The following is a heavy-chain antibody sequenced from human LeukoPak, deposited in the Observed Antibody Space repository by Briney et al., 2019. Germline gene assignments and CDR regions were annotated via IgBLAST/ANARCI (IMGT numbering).Heavy chain of an antibody. J-gene: IGHJ5*02. CDR3: ARDVDTSSHSSQLDP. V-gene: IGHV3-33*01. Sequence: GGSLRLSCATAGFTFSTFGIHWVRQTPGKGLESAAAIQSDGSKQYYGDSVKGRFTISRDSSKNTVYLQMNSLRDEDTAVYYCARDVDTSSHSSQLDPWGPGTLVTVSS. CDR2: IQSDGSKQ. CDR1: GFTFSTFG. D-gene: IGHD5-18*01.